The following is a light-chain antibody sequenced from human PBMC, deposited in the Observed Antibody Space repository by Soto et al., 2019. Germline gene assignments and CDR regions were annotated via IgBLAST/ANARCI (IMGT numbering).Light chain of an antibody. CDR3: QQLNSYPLT. J-gene: IGKJ4*01. Sequence: DIQTTQSPSSLSASVGDRVTITCRASQSISSYLNWYQQKPGKAPKLLIYAASSLQSGVPSRFSGSGSGTDFTLTISSLQPEDFATYYCQQLNSYPLTFGGGTKVDIK. V-gene: IGKV1-39*01. CDR1: QSISSY. CDR2: AAS.